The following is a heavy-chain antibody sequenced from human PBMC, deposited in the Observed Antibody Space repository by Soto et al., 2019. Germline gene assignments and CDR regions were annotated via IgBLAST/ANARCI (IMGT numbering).Heavy chain of an antibody. CDR1: GFTFSSYA. D-gene: IGHD6-6*01. CDR3: AKGSEFSNSYTLDFDF. CDR2: ISGNGGST. Sequence: PGGSLRLSCAASGFTFSSYAMSWVRQAPGRGLEWVSIISGNGGSTYYAASVKGRFTISRDNTKNTLSLQMDSLTAEDTAVYYCAKGSEFSNSYTLDFDFWGQGAPVTVSS. J-gene: IGHJ4*02. V-gene: IGHV3-23*01.